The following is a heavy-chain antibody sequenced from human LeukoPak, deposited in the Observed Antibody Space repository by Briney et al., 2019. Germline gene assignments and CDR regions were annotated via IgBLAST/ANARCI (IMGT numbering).Heavy chain of an antibody. CDR3: AREGREAHSLYYYYYMDV. V-gene: IGHV1-69*13. J-gene: IGHJ6*03. CDR1: GGTFSSYA. CDR2: IIPIFGTA. Sequence: SVKVSCKASGGTFSSYAISWVRQAPGQGLEWMGGIIPIFGTANYAQKFQGRVTITADESTSTAYMELSSLRSEDTAVYYCAREGREAHSLYYYYYMDVWGKGTTVTISS.